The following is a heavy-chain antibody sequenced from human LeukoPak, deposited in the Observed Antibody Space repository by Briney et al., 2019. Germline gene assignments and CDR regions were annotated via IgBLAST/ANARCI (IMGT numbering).Heavy chain of an antibody. Sequence: PGRSLRLSCAASGFTFSGYSMHWVCQAPGKGLNWVALTSSDGDIKYYADSVKGRFIISRGNSKNTLYLQMNSLAPEDTAVYYCARAMDTAMGPYFDYWGQGTLVTVSS. J-gene: IGHJ4*02. CDR3: ARAMDTAMGPYFDY. D-gene: IGHD5-18*01. CDR2: TSSDGDIK. CDR1: GFTFSGYS. V-gene: IGHV3-30*04.